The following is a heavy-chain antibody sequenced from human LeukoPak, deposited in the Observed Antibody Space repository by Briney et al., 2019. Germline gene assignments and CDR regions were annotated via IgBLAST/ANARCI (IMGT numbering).Heavy chain of an antibody. Sequence: PGGSLRLSCAAPGFTVSTNYMSWVRQAPGKGLEWVSVIYSGGSTCYADSVKGRFTISRDSSKNTLYFQMNSLRAEDTAVYYCARVVRMAAGMNYYLDYWGQGTLVTVSS. J-gene: IGHJ4*02. D-gene: IGHD6-13*01. CDR3: ARVVRMAAGMNYYLDY. V-gene: IGHV3-53*01. CDR2: IYSGGST. CDR1: GFTVSTNY.